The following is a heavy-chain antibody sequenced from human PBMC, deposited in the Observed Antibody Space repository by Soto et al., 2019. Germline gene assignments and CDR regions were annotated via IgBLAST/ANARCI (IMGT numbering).Heavy chain of an antibody. CDR2: FIAMLGTP. J-gene: IGHJ4*02. V-gene: IGHV1-69*13. D-gene: IGHD5-18*01. Sequence: SVKFSCKASGGTLGSHGVAWVRQAPGQGLEWMGGFIAMLGTPTYAKKVQGRATITADESLTSSYLELRSLRSEDTAVYFCARGAMAKFDYWGQGTVVTVSS. CDR1: GGTLGSHG. CDR3: ARGAMAKFDY.